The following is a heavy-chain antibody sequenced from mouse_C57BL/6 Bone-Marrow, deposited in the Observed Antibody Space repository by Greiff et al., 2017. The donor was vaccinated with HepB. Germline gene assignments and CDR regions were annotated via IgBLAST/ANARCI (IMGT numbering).Heavy chain of an antibody. CDR2: IYPGSGST. V-gene: IGHV1-55*01. J-gene: IGHJ3*01. D-gene: IGHD1-1*01. CDR1: GYTFTSYW. Sequence: QVQLKQSGAELVKPGASVKMSCKASGYTFTSYWITWVKQRPGQGLEWIGDIYPGSGSTNYNEKFKSKATLTVDTSSSTAYMQLSSLTSEDSAVYYCARDSTSTVVAPGFAYWGQGTLVTVSA. CDR3: ARDSTSTVVAPGFAY.